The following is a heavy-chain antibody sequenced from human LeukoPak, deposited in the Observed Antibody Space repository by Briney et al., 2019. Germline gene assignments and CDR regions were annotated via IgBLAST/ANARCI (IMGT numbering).Heavy chain of an antibody. CDR3: ARVGGYDTFNWFDP. Sequence: SVKVSCKASGGTFSSYAISWVRQAPGQGLEWMGGIIPIFGTANYAQKFQGRVTITTDESTSTAYMELSSLRSEDTAVYYCARVGGYDTFNWFDPWGQGTLVAVSS. D-gene: IGHD5-12*01. J-gene: IGHJ5*02. CDR2: IIPIFGTA. V-gene: IGHV1-69*05. CDR1: GGTFSSYA.